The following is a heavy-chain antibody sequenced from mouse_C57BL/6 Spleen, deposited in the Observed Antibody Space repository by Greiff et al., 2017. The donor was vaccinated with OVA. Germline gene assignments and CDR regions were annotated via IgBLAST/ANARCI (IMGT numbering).Heavy chain of an antibody. Sequence: EVQRVESEGGLVQPGSSMKLSCTASGFTFSDYYMAWVRQVPEKGLEWVANINYDGSSTYYLDSLKSRFIISRDNAKNILYLQMSSLKSEDTATYYCAKIYGGAMDYWGQGTSVTVSS. V-gene: IGHV5-16*01. CDR1: GFTFSDYY. J-gene: IGHJ4*01. CDR3: AKIYGGAMDY. D-gene: IGHD1-1*01. CDR2: INYDGSST.